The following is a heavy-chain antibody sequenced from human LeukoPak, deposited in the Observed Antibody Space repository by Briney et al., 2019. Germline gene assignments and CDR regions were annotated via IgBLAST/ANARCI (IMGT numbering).Heavy chain of an antibody. CDR3: AKDSPEAWGSYAFDI. CDR1: GFTVSSNY. V-gene: IGHV3-66*01. J-gene: IGHJ3*02. CDR2: IYSGGST. Sequence: GGSLRLSCAASGFTVSSNYMSWVRQAPGKGLEWVSVIYSGGSTYYADSVKGRFTISRDNSKNTLYLQMNSLRAEDTAVYYCAKDSPEAWGSYAFDIWGQGTMVTVSS. D-gene: IGHD7-27*01.